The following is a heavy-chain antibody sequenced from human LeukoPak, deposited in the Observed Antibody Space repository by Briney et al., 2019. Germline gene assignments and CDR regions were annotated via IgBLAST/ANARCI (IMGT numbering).Heavy chain of an antibody. CDR2: IYTGGST. Sequence: GSLRLSCAASGMTVSSNYIMWVRQPPGKGLEWVSSIYTGGSTYYADAVKGRFTISRDNSKNTVNLQMNSLRAEDTAVYYCARDQASSSSSPYWGQGTLVTVSS. V-gene: IGHV3-66*01. CDR1: GMTVSSNY. CDR3: ARDQASSSSSPY. J-gene: IGHJ4*02. D-gene: IGHD2-2*01.